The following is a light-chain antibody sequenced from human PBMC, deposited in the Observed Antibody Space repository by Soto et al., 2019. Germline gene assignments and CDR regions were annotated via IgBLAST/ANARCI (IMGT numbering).Light chain of an antibody. CDR3: QQRSNWPPALS. V-gene: IGKV3-11*01. Sequence: ETVMTQSPATLSVSPGERATLSCRASQSVNNFLAWYQQKPGQTPRLLIYDASKRATGIPGRFSGRGSGTDFTLTISSLEPEDFAVYYCQQRSNWPPALSFGGGTKVDIK. CDR1: QSVNNF. CDR2: DAS. J-gene: IGKJ4*01.